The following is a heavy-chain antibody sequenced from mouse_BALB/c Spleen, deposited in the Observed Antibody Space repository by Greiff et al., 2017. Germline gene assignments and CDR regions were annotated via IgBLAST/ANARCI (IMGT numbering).Heavy chain of an antibody. CDR1: GDSITSGY. CDR2: ISYSGST. D-gene: IGHD3-1*01. Sequence: EVKLVESGPSLVKPSQTLSLTCSVTGDSITSGYWNWIRKFPGNKLEYMGYISYSGSTYYNPSLKSRISITRDTSKNQYYLQLNSVTTEDTATYYCARWGQLGDAMDYWGQGTSVTVSS. J-gene: IGHJ4*01. V-gene: IGHV3-8*02. CDR3: ARWGQLGDAMDY.